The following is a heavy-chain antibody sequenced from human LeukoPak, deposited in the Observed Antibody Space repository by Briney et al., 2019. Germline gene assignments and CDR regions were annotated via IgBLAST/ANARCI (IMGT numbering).Heavy chain of an antibody. CDR3: ASPALRDFRLYYGMDV. Sequence: GASVKVSCKASGHTFTSYDINWVRQATGQGLEWMGWMNPNSGNTGYAQKFQGRVTITADKSTSTAYMELSSLRSEDTAVYYCASPALRDFRLYYGMDVWGQGTTVTVSS. CDR1: GHTFTSYD. CDR2: MNPNSGNT. J-gene: IGHJ6*02. D-gene: IGHD3-9*01. V-gene: IGHV1-8*01.